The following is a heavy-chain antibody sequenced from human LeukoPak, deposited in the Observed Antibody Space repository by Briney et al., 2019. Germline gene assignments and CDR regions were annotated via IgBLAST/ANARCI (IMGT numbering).Heavy chain of an antibody. CDR1: GGSFSGYY. CDR2: INHSGST. Sequence: SETLSLTCAVYGGSFSGYYWSWIRQPPGKGLEWIGEINHSGSTNYNPSLKSRVTISVDTSKNQFSLKLSSVTAADTAVYYCARGPRGTNYYDSSGYVVDYWGQGTLVTVSS. D-gene: IGHD3-22*01. J-gene: IGHJ4*02. V-gene: IGHV4-34*01. CDR3: ARGPRGTNYYDSSGYVVDY.